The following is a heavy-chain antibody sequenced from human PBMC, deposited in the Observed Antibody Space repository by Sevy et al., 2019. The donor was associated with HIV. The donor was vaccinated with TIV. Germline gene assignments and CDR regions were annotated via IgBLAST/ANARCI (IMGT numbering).Heavy chain of an antibody. V-gene: IGHV4-34*01. CDR1: GGSFSGYY. CDR3: AGGGFWSCYTPFWFDP. D-gene: IGHD3-3*01. J-gene: IGHJ5*02. Sequence: SETLSLTCAVYGGSFSGYYWSWIRQPPGKGLEWIGEINHSGRTNYNPSLKSRVTISVDTSKNQFSLKLSLVTAADTAVYYCAGGGFWSCYTPFWFDPWGQGTLVTVSS. CDR2: INHSGRT.